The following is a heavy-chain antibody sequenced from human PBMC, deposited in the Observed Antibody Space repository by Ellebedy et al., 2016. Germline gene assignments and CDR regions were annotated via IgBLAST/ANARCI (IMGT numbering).Heavy chain of an antibody. J-gene: IGHJ4*02. V-gene: IGHV3-15*01. D-gene: IGHD5-12*01. CDR2: IQTETEGATT. CDR3: TTDQGGSYFDY. Sequence: GESLKISXAASGFTFSHAWVSWVRQAPGKGLEWVGRIQTETEGATTDYAAPVNGRSIISRDDSERTVYLQMNTLKTDDTAVYYCTTDQGGSYFDYWGQGTLVTVS. CDR1: GFTFSHAW.